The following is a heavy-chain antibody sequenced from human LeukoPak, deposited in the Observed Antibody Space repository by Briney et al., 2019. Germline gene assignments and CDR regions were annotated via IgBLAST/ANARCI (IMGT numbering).Heavy chain of an antibody. Sequence: HPGGSLRLSCAASGFIVSSNYMSWVRQAPGKGLEWVSVIYSGGSTYYADSVKGRFTISRDNSKNTLYLQMNSLRAEDTAVYYCARDIGPGYSSGFNWGQGTLVTVSS. V-gene: IGHV3-53*01. CDR2: IYSGGST. D-gene: IGHD2-8*02. CDR3: ARDIGPGYSSGFN. CDR1: GFIVSSNY. J-gene: IGHJ4*02.